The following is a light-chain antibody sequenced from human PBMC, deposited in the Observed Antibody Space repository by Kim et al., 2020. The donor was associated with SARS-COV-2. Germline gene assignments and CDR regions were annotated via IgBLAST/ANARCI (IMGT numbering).Light chain of an antibody. J-gene: IGKJ2*01. CDR2: GAS. CDR1: QGVSDD. Sequence: DIQMTQSPSSLSASVGDRVTITCRASQGVSDDLAWYQQKPGKAPKCLIYGASILQTGVPSRFSGSGSGTEFTLTITGLQPEDFTTYYCLQHNAFPPTFGQGTKLEI. CDR3: LQHNAFPPT. V-gene: IGKV1-17*01.